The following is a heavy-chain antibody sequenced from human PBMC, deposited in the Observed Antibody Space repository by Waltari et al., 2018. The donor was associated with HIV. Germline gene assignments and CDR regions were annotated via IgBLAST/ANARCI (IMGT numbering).Heavy chain of an antibody. CDR3: ARGNGDGRTLVYFDS. D-gene: IGHD2-8*01. CDR2: IDPNSGAT. Sequence: MGWIDPNSGATNSAQKFQGRVTMTRDTSINTAYMELSSLRSDDTALYYCARGNGDGRTLVYFDSWGQGTLVTVSS. V-gene: IGHV1-2*02. J-gene: IGHJ4*02.